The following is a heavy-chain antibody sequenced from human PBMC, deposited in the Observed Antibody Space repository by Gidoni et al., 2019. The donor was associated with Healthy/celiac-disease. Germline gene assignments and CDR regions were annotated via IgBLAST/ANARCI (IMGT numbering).Heavy chain of an antibody. D-gene: IGHD6-13*01. CDR1: VGPTSSYY. J-gene: IGHJ4*03. Sequence: QFQLQESGPGLAKPPDTLSLTCTVSVGPTSSYYLSWIRQPPGTGLEWIWYIYYSGSTNYNPSLKSRVTISVVTSKNQFTLKLNSVTAADTAVYCCARHGLLWSSSWYGEGFDYWGQGTLVTVSS. CDR2: IYYSGST. CDR3: ARHGLLWSSSWYGEGFDY. V-gene: IGHV4-59*08.